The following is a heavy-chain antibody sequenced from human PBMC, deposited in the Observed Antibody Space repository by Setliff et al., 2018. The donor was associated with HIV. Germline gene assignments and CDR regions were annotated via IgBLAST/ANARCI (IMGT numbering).Heavy chain of an antibody. D-gene: IGHD3-16*01. V-gene: IGHV1-46*01. J-gene: IGHJ4*02. CDR2: INPSGGST. Sequence: ASVKVSCKASGYTFTSYYMHWVRQAPGQGLEWMGIINPSGGSTSYAQKFQGRVTMTRDTSTSTVYMELSSLRSEDTAVYYCARDLERYDYVWGSYTPPGYYFDYWGQGTPVTVSS. CDR1: GYTFTSYY. CDR3: ARDLERYDYVWGSYTPPGYYFDY.